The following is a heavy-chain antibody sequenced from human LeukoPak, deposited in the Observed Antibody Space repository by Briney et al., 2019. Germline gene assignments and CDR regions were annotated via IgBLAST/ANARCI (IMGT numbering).Heavy chain of an antibody. Sequence: SETLSLTCSVVGGSLTSSNQYWGWIRQPPGKGLEWIGGIYTSGNTNYNPSLKSRVTISVDTSKNQFSLKLSSVTAADTAVYYCAREGVIYYYGSGTYEGFDPWGQGTLVTVST. CDR1: GGSLTSSNQY. D-gene: IGHD3-10*01. J-gene: IGHJ5*02. CDR3: AREGVIYYYGSGTYEGFDP. CDR2: IYTSGNT. V-gene: IGHV4-39*07.